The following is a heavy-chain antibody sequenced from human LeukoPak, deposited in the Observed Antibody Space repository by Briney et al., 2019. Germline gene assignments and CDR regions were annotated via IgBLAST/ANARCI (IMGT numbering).Heavy chain of an antibody. V-gene: IGHV1-8*01. J-gene: IGHJ4*02. Sequence: ASVKVSCKASGYTFTSYDINWVRQATGQGLEWMGWMKPNSGNTGYAQKFQGRVTMTRNTSISTAYMELSSLRSEDTAVYYCARGAGYSSSWYYPYNSYFFDYWGQGTLVTVSS. D-gene: IGHD6-13*01. CDR3: ARGAGYSSSWYYPYNSYFFDY. CDR1: GYTFTSYD. CDR2: MKPNSGNT.